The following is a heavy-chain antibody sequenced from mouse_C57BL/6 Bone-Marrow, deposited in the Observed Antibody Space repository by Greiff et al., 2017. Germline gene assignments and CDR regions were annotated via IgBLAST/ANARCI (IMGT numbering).Heavy chain of an antibody. J-gene: IGHJ2*01. CDR2: IYPGGGDT. CDR1: GYAFSRSW. V-gene: IGHV1-82*01. CDR3: AREWLPLDY. D-gene: IGHD2-2*01. Sequence: VQLQQSGPELVKPGASVKISCKASGYAFSRSWMNWVKQRPGKGLEWIGRIYPGGGDTNYNGKFKGKATLTADKSSSTAYMQLSSQTSEDSAVYFCAREWLPLDYWGQGTTLTVSS.